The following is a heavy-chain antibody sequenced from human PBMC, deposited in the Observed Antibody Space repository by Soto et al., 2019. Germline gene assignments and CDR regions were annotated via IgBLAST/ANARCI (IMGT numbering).Heavy chain of an antibody. J-gene: IGHJ6*02. CDR2: TNTDGTAT. Sequence: GSLRLSCVASGFGFHTYWMHWVRQAPGKGLVWVSRTNTDGTATTYADSVEGRFTISRDNAKNMLYLQMNSLRAEDTAVYYCTRGHYYGMDVWGQGTTVTVSS. V-gene: IGHV3-74*03. CDR1: GFGFHTYW. CDR3: TRGHYYGMDV.